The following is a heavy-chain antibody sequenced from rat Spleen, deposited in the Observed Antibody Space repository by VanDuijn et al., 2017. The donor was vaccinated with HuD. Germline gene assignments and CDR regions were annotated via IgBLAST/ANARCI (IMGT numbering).Heavy chain of an antibody. CDR2: INYDGRST. CDR3: VRHRDYYNSYVYAFDY. D-gene: IGHD1-2*01. V-gene: IGHV5-29*01. CDR1: GFAFSDHY. J-gene: IGHJ2*01. Sequence: EVQLVESDGGLVQPGRSLKLSCAASGFAFSDHYVAWVRQGPTKGLEWVATINYDGRSTFYPDSVKGRFTISRDNAKSTLYLQMNSLRSEDTATYYCVRHRDYYNSYVYAFDYWGQGVMVTVSS.